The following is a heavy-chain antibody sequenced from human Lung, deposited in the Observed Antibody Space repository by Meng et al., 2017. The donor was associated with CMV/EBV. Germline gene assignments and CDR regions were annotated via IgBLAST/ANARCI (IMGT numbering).Heavy chain of an antibody. CDR1: GFTFSSYS. V-gene: IGHV3-21*03. Sequence: GESLKISCAASGFTFSSYSMNWVRQAPGKGLEWVSSISSSSYIYYADSVKGRFTISRDNAKNSLYLQMNSLRAEDTAVYYCARWERTAMDPYYYYGMDVWGQGTTVXVSS. J-gene: IGHJ6*02. CDR3: ARWERTAMDPYYYYGMDV. CDR2: ISSSSYI. D-gene: IGHD5-18*01.